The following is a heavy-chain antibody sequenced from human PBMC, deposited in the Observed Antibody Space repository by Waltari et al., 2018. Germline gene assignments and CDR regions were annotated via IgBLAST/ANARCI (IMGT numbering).Heavy chain of an antibody. CDR3: AKTLLLPSRGPYYFDY. J-gene: IGHJ4*02. CDR1: GYTFTSYY. D-gene: IGHD2-2*01. V-gene: IGHV1-46*01. CDR2: INPSGGST. Sequence: QVQLVQSGAEVKKPGASVKVSCKASGYTFTSYYMHWVRQAPGQGLEWMGIINPSGGSTSYAQKFQGRVTMTRDTSTSTVYMELSSLRAEDTALYYCAKTLLLPSRGPYYFDYWGQGTLVTVSS.